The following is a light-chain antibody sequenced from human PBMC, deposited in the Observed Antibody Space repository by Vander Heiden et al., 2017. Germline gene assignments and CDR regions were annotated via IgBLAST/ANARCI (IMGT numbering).Light chain of an antibody. J-gene: IGKJ1*01. CDR2: NAS. Sequence: DIQMTQSPSTLSASVGDRVTVTCRASQSIHYYLAWFQQKPGKAPNLRISNASNLESGVPSRFSGSGSGTEFTLTITRLQPDDFATYFCQQYHSPWTFGQGTKLE. CDR1: QSIHYY. V-gene: IGKV1-5*01. CDR3: QQYHSPWT.